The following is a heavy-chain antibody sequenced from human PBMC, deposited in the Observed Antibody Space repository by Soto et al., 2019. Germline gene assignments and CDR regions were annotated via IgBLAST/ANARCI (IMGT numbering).Heavy chain of an antibody. CDR1: GGTFSSYT. J-gene: IGHJ4*02. CDR2: IIPILGIA. D-gene: IGHD6-13*01. V-gene: IGHV1-69*02. CDR3: IAAAGTPDFDY. Sequence: QVQLVQSGAEVKKPGSSVKVSCTASGGTFSSYTISWVRQAPGQGLEWMGRIIPILGIANYAQKFQGRVTITADKSTSTAYMELSSLRSEDTAVYFCIAAAGTPDFDYWGQGTLVTVSS.